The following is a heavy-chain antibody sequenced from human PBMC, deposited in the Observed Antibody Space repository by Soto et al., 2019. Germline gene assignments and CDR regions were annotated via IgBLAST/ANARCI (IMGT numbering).Heavy chain of an antibody. D-gene: IGHD3-10*01. CDR1: GGSFSGYY. Sequence: PSETLSLTCAVYGGSFSGYYWSWIRQPPGKGLEWIGEINHSGSTNYNPSLKSRVTISVDTSKNQFSLKLSSVTAADTAVYYCARHRRNYYGSGSYYFDYWGQRTLVTVSS. CDR2: INHSGST. V-gene: IGHV4-34*01. J-gene: IGHJ4*02. CDR3: ARHRRNYYGSGSYYFDY.